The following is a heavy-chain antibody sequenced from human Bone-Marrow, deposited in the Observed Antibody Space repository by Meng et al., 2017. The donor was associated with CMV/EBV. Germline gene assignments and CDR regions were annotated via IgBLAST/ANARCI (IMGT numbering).Heavy chain of an antibody. CDR1: GFPFSNAW. D-gene: IGHD6-6*01. J-gene: IGHJ4*02. CDR2: IKSKTDGGTT. CDR3: TTEPSSYYFDY. Sequence: GESLKISCAASGFPFSNAWMGWVRQAPGKGLEWVGRIKSKTDGGTTDYAAPVKGRFTISRDDSKNTLYLQMNSLKTEDTAVYYCTTEPSSYYFDYWGQGTLVTVSS. V-gene: IGHV3-15*01.